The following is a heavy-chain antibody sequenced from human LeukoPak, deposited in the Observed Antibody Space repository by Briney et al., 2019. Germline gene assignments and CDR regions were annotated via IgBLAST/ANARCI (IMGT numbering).Heavy chain of an antibody. CDR2: IRRTVRGGTT. Sequence: GGSLRLSCTASGFTFGDYAMSWVRQAPGKGLEWVGFIRRTVRGGTTEYAASVKGRFTISRDDSKSIAYLQMNSLKTEDTAVYYCTRKHCSSGVCPLGYWGQGILVTVSS. CDR3: TRKHCSSGVCPLGY. D-gene: IGHD2-8*01. CDR1: GFTFGDYA. V-gene: IGHV3-49*04. J-gene: IGHJ4*02.